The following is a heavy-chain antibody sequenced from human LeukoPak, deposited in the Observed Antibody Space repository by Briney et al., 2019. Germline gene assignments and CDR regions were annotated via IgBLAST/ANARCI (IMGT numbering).Heavy chain of an antibody. Sequence: GGSLRLSCAASGFNFSSYWMSWVRQAPGKGLEWVAVIWYDGSNKYYADSVKGRFTISRDNSKNTLYLQMNSLRAEDTAVYYCARESGWYYFDYWGQGTLVTVSS. V-gene: IGHV3-33*08. J-gene: IGHJ4*02. D-gene: IGHD6-19*01. CDR2: IWYDGSNK. CDR3: ARESGWYYFDY. CDR1: GFNFSSYW.